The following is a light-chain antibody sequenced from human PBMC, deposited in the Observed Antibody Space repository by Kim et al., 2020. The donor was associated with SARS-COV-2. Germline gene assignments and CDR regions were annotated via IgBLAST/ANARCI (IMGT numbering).Light chain of an antibody. CDR1: SLRSYY. CDR3: NSRDSNDNVV. CDR2: GKN. V-gene: IGLV3-19*01. Sequence: SSELTQDPAVSVALVQTVRITCQGDSLRSYYATWYQKKPGQAPILVIYGKNNRPSGIPDRFSGSRSGNTASLTITGTHAGDEAAYYCNSRDSNDNVVFGG. J-gene: IGLJ2*01.